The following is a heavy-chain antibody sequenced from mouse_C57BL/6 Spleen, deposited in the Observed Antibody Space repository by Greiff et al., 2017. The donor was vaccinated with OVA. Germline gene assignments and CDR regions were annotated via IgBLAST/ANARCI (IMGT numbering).Heavy chain of an antibody. Sequence: VQLQQSGPELVKPGASVKISCKASGYAFSSSWMNWVKQRPGKGLEWIGRIYPGDGDTNYNGKFKGKATLTADKSSSTAYMQLSSLTSEDSAVYFCASYWDGFAYWGQGTLVTVSA. CDR1: GYAFSSSW. J-gene: IGHJ3*01. CDR2: IYPGDGDT. CDR3: ASYWDGFAY. V-gene: IGHV1-82*01. D-gene: IGHD4-1*01.